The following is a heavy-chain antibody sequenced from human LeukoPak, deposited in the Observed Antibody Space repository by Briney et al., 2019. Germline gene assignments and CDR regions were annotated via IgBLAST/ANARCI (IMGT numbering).Heavy chain of an antibody. J-gene: IGHJ5*02. CDR1: GGSISSYY. D-gene: IGHD1-1*01. CDR3: AREGTSGTHLNWFDP. V-gene: IGHV4-59*01. Sequence: SETLSLTCTVSGGSISSYYWSWIRQPPGKGLEWIGHIYGSGSTNYNPSLKSRVTSSVDTSKNQFSLKLSSVTAADTAVYYCAREGTSGTHLNWFDPWGQGTLVTVSS. CDR2: IYGSGST.